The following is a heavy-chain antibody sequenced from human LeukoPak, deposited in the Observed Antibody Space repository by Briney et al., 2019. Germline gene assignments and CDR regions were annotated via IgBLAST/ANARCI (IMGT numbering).Heavy chain of an antibody. CDR1: GLTFSDYG. Sequence: PGKSLRLSCAASGLTFSDYGIHWVRQAPGKGQEWVGVIYSDGSNKYFIDSVKGRFTISRDDSKNTVFLQMNSLRVDDTSVYYCARDLKSGYMDSWGQGTLVTVSS. J-gene: IGHJ4*02. CDR3: ARDLKSGYMDS. D-gene: IGHD3-3*01. CDR2: IYSDGSNK. V-gene: IGHV3-33*01.